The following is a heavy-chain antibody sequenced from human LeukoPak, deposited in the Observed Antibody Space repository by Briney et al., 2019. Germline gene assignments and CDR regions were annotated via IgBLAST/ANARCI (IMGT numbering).Heavy chain of an antibody. Sequence: PGGSLRLSCAASGFTFSSYAMHWVRQAPGKGLEYVSAISSNGGSTYYANSVEGRFTISRDNSKNTLYLQMGSLRAEDMAVYYCARGPSLWFGDYYFDYWGQGTLVTVSS. CDR1: GFTFSSYA. D-gene: IGHD3-10*01. V-gene: IGHV3-64*01. CDR3: ARGPSLWFGDYYFDY. J-gene: IGHJ4*02. CDR2: ISSNGGST.